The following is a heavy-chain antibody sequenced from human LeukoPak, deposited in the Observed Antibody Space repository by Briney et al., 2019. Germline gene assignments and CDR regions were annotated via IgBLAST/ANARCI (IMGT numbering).Heavy chain of an antibody. J-gene: IGHJ6*03. Sequence: GGSLRLSCAASGFTFSNEMNWVRQAPGKGLEWVSYISSSSSTIYYADSVKGRFSISRDSSKNILYLQMNSLRAEDTAVYYCAKDRCSNGVGCYYYYMDVWGKGTTVTISS. CDR1: GFTFSNE. V-gene: IGHV3-48*01. CDR2: ISSSSSTI. D-gene: IGHD2-8*01. CDR3: AKDRCSNGVGCYYYYMDV.